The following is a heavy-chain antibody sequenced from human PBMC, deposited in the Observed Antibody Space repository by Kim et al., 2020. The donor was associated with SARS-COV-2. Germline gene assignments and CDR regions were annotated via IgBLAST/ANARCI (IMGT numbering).Heavy chain of an antibody. V-gene: IGHV3-21*06. CDR3: ARVVEYDTVDY. CDR2: I. Sequence: IYHADSVTGRFTLSRDNAKNSLCLQMNSLRAEDTAVYYCARVVEYDTVDYWGQGTLVTVSS. J-gene: IGHJ4*02. D-gene: IGHD3-22*01.